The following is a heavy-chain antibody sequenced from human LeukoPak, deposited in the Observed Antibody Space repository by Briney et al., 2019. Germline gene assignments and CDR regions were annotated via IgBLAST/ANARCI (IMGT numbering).Heavy chain of an antibody. D-gene: IGHD2-15*01. V-gene: IGHV3-53*01. J-gene: IGHJ6*02. CDR3: ARDTVVVVAASSYYYYGMDV. CDR2: IYKGGNT. CDR1: GFTVSSTY. Sequence: PGGFLRLSCAASGFTVSSTYVSWVRQAPGKGLEWVSVIYKGGNTYYIDSVKGRFTISRDTSKNTLYLQMNSLRAEDTAVYYCARDTVVVVAASSYYYYGMDVWGQGTTVTVSS.